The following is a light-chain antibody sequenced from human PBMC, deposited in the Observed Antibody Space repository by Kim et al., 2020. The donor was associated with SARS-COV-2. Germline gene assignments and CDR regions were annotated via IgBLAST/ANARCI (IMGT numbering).Light chain of an antibody. J-gene: IGLJ2*01. CDR1: SLRSYY. CDR3: NSRDSSGNHLV. V-gene: IGLV3-19*01. Sequence: SELTQDPAVSVALGQTVRITCQGDSLRSYYASWYQQKPGQAPVLVIYGKNNRPSGIPDRFSGSNSGNTASLTITGAQAEDEADYYCNSRDSSGNHLVFGG. CDR2: GKN.